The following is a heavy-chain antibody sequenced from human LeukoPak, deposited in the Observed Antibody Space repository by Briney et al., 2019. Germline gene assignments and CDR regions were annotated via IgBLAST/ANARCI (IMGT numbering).Heavy chain of an antibody. J-gene: IGHJ6*03. CDR2: IDDRGRT. CDR1: GGSFSGYY. V-gene: IGHV4-34*01. D-gene: IGHD3-16*01. CDR3: ARETSQKGAHYMDV. Sequence: SETLSLTCAVYGGSFSGYYWSWICQPPGKGLEWIGEIDDRGRTHYNSSFKSRITISVDTSKNQFALILNSVTAADTAVYYCARETSQKGAHYMDVWGKGTTVTISS.